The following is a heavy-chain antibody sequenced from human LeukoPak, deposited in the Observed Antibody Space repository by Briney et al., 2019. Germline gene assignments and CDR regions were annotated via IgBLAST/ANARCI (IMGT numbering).Heavy chain of an antibody. CDR3: AKAGNYDYVWGSYRYGDY. Sequence: GGSLRLSCAASGFTFSSYAMSWDRQEPGKGPEWVSAISGSGDDTYYADSVKGRFTISRDNSKNTLNLQMNSLRREDTAVYYCAKAGNYDYVWGSYRYGDYWGQGTQVTVSS. CDR1: GFTFSSYA. J-gene: IGHJ4*02. V-gene: IGHV3-23*01. D-gene: IGHD3-16*02. CDR2: ISGSGDDT.